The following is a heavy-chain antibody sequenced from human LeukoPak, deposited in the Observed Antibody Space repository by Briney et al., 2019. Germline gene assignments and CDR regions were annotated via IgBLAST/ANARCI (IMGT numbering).Heavy chain of an antibody. D-gene: IGHD5-12*01. Sequence: ASVKVSCKASGYTFTSYGISWVRQAPGQGLEWMGWISAYNDNTNYAQKLQGRVTMTTDTSTSTAYMELRSLRSDDTAVYYCAREYRRTLGGVLDPWGQGTLVTVSS. CDR2: ISAYNDNT. V-gene: IGHV1-18*01. CDR3: AREYRRTLGGVLDP. J-gene: IGHJ5*02. CDR1: GYTFTSYG.